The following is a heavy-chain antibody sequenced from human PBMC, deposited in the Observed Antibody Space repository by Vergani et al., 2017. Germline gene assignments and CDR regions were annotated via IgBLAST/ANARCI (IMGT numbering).Heavy chain of an antibody. Sequence: QVQLQQWGAGLLKPSETLSLTCAVYGGSFSGYYWSWIRQPPGKGLEWIGEINHSGSTNYNPSLKSRVTISVDTSKNQFSLKLSSVTAADTAVYYCARVPLGFWNGYYPGDYYIDVWGKGTTVTVSS. J-gene: IGHJ6*03. CDR3: ARVPLGFWNGYYPGDYYIDV. V-gene: IGHV4-34*01. D-gene: IGHD3-3*01. CDR1: GGSFSGYY. CDR2: INHSGST.